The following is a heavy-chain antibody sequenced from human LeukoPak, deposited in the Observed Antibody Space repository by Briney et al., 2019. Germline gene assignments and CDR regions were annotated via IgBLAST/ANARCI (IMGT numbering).Heavy chain of an antibody. CDR2: FDPEDGET. D-gene: IGHD2/OR15-2a*01. V-gene: IGHV1-24*01. J-gene: IGHJ4*02. Sequence: GASVKVSCKVSGYTLTELSMHWVRQAPGKGLEWMGGFDPEDGETIYAQKFQGRVAMSEDTSRDTTFMELNSLTSDDTAIYYCTFHRLSFLNYFESWGQGTLVTVSS. CDR1: GYTLTELS. CDR3: TFHRLSFLNYFES.